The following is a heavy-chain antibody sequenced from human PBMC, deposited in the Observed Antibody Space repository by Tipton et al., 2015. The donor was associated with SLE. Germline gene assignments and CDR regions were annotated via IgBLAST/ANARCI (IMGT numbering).Heavy chain of an antibody. CDR2: ISYDGSNK. V-gene: IGHV3-30-3*01. CDR1: GFSISYYA. J-gene: IGHJ6*02. D-gene: IGHD2-15*01. Sequence: QLVQSGGGLVQPGGSLRLSCAASGFSISYYAMHWVRQAPGKGLEWVAVISYDGSNKYYTNSVKGRFIISRDNSKNTLYLQMNSLRAEDTAVYYCARTDIVVTGGMDVWGQGTTVTVSS. CDR3: ARTDIVVTGGMDV.